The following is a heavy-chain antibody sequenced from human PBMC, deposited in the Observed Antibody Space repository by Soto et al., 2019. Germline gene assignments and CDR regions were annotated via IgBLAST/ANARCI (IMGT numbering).Heavy chain of an antibody. D-gene: IGHD3-3*01. CDR2: MKKDGSEK. CDR1: GFSFVEYW. Sequence: GGSLRLSCAASGFSFVEYWMSWVRQAPGKGLEWVAHMKKDGSEKYYVDSVKGRFTVSRDNTKSSLYLQMSSLRAEDTAVYYCAKLGSGYYTGLYFDYWGQGTLVTVSS. J-gene: IGHJ4*02. CDR3: AKLGSGYYTGLYFDY. V-gene: IGHV3-7*03.